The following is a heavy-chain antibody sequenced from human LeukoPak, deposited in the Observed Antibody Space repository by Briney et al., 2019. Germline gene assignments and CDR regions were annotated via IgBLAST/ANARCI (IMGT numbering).Heavy chain of an antibody. Sequence: ASVKVSCKASGYTFTGYYMHWVRQAPGQGLEWMGRINPNSGGTNYAQKFQGRVTMTRDTSISTAYMELSRLRSDDTAVYYCARKRAVAGTGYYYYYGMDVWGQGTTVTVSS. CDR2: INPNSGGT. V-gene: IGHV1-2*06. CDR1: GYTFTGYY. CDR3: ARKRAVAGTGYYYYYGMDV. J-gene: IGHJ6*02. D-gene: IGHD6-19*01.